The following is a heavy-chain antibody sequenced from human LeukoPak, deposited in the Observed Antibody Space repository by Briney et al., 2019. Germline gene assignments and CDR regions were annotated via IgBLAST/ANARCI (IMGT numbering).Heavy chain of an antibody. J-gene: IGHJ4*02. CDR1: GYTFTSYY. CDR2: INPSGGST. CDR3: ARDLSGGSALDY. D-gene: IGHD1-26*01. V-gene: IGHV1-46*01. Sequence: ASVKVSCKASGYTFTSYYMHWVRQAPGQGLEWMGIINPSGGSTSYAQKFQGRVTMTTDTSTSTAYMELRSLRSDDTAVYYCARDLSGGSALDYWGQGTLVTVSS.